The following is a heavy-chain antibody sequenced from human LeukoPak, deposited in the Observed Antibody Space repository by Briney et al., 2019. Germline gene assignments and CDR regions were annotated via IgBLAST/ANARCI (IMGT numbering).Heavy chain of an antibody. Sequence: GRSVRLSCAASGFTFSSFAIHWVRQAPGKGLEWVALISYDGSNKYYADSVKGRFTISRDNSNNTLYLQMNSLRAEDTAVYYCAREYSDYGYYYDMEVWGEGTSVPVSS. CDR2: ISYDGSNK. D-gene: IGHD5-12*01. V-gene: IGHV3-30-3*01. CDR3: AREYSDYGYYYDMEV. J-gene: IGHJ6*04. CDR1: GFTFSSFA.